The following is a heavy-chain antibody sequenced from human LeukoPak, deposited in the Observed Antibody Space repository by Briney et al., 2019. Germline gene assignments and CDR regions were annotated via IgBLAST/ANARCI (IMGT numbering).Heavy chain of an antibody. CDR3: AKDPSVVVVAARTHFDY. J-gene: IGHJ4*02. CDR2: ISGSGGST. V-gene: IGHV3-23*01. D-gene: IGHD2-15*01. CDR1: GFTFSSYA. Sequence: GGSLRLSCAASGFTFSSYAMSWVRQAPGKGLEWVSAISGSGGSTYYADSVKGRFTISRDNSKNTLYLQMNSLRAEDTAVYYCAKDPSVVVVAARTHFDYWGQGTLVTVSS.